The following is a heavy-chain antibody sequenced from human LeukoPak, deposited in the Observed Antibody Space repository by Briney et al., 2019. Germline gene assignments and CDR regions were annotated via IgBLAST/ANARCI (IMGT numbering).Heavy chain of an antibody. CDR1: GGTFSSYA. CDR3: ATLNSCSGGSCLDY. Sequence: GASVKVSCKASGGTFSSYAISWVRQAPGQGLEWMGGIIPIFGTANYAQKFQGRVTITADESTSTACMELSSLRSEDTAVYYCATLNSCSGGSCLDYWGQGTLVTVSS. D-gene: IGHD2-15*01. V-gene: IGHV1-69*01. J-gene: IGHJ4*02. CDR2: IIPIFGTA.